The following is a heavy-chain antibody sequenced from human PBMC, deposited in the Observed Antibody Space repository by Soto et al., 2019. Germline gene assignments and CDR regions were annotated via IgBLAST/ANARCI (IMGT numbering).Heavy chain of an antibody. J-gene: IGHJ5*02. CDR3: VRISYQLPSSVLWLDP. CDR1: GGYLSEYY. Sequence: KTXETLSRTCSVYGGYLSEYYWTWIRQPPGKGLEWIGEINHVGGTNYNPSLKSRVTMSVDTSQNQFSLRLISVTAADTAMYFCVRISYQLPSSVLWLDPWGQGTPVTVSS. CDR2: INHVGGT. V-gene: IGHV4-34*01. D-gene: IGHD3-16*02.